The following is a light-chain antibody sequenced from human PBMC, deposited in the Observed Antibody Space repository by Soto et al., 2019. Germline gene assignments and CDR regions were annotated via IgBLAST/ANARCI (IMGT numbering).Light chain of an antibody. CDR3: QQYNNDLIT. J-gene: IGKJ5*01. CDR1: QSISSW. Sequence: DIQMTQFPSTLSASVGDRVTITCRASQSISSWLAWYQQKSGKAPKVLIYKASILESGVPPRFSGSGSGTEFTLTISSLQPDDFATYYCQQYNNDLITFGQGTRLEIK. V-gene: IGKV1-5*03. CDR2: KAS.